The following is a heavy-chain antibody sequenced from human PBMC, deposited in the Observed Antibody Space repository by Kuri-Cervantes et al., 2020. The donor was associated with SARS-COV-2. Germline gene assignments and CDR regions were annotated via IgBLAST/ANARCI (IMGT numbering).Heavy chain of an antibody. V-gene: IGHV4-4*07. D-gene: IGHD4-17*01. J-gene: IGHJ6*03. Sequence: GSLRLSCTVSGGSISSYYWSWIRQPAGKGLEWIGRIYTSGSTNYNPSLKSRVTISVDTSKNQFSLKLSSVTAADTAVYYCARLVTTDYYYYYMDVWGKGTTVTVSS. CDR1: GGSISSYY. CDR2: IYTSGST. CDR3: ARLVTTDYYYYYMDV.